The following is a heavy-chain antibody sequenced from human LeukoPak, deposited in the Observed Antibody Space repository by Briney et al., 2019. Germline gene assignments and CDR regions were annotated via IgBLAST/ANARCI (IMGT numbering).Heavy chain of an antibody. Sequence: PGGSLRLSCAASGYSFDDNALSWVRQAPGKGLEWVSTINWNAEYITYADSVRGRFTTSRDHAKNSVYLQMDSLRVEDTALYYCARDRMGATGNFDYWGQGTLVTVSP. J-gene: IGHJ4*02. CDR3: ARDRMGATGNFDY. CDR2: INWNAEYI. D-gene: IGHD1-26*01. V-gene: IGHV3-20*04. CDR1: GYSFDDNA.